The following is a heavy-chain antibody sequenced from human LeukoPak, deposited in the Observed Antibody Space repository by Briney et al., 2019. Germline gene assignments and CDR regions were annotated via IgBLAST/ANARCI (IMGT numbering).Heavy chain of an antibody. CDR2: ISGGGPVT. CDR3: PRRGSSGWYHH. D-gene: IGHD6-19*01. J-gene: IGHJ5*02. Sequence: GGSWRLSGGAFGFTFSSYAMSWVRQAPGKGLECVSAISGGGPVTYYTDSVKGRFTISRDNSKNTLYLEMNSLRAEDTAVYYCPRRGSSGWYHHWGQGTVLSVSS. CDR1: GFTFSSYA. V-gene: IGHV3-23*01.